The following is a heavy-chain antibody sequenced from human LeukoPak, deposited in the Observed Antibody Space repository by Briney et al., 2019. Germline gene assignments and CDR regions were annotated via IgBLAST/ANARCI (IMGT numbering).Heavy chain of an antibody. CDR1: GGSISSYY. Sequence: PSETLSLTCTVSGGSISSYYWSWIRQPPGKGLEWIGYIYYSGSTNYNPSLKSRVTISVDPSKNQFSLTLSSVTAAAAAVNYCARHSLRWYLRGGSWFDPWGQGTLVTVSS. D-gene: IGHD4-23*01. V-gene: IGHV4-59*08. CDR2: IYYSGST. J-gene: IGHJ5*02. CDR3: ARHSLRWYLRGGSWFDP.